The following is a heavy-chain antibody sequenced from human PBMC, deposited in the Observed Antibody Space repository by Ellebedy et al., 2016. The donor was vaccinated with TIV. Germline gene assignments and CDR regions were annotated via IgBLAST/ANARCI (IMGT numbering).Heavy chain of an antibody. Sequence: GGSLRLXCAASGFTFADYAMHWVRQAPGKGLEWVSGISWNSGSIGYADSVKGRFTISRDNAKNSLYLQMNSLRAEDTALYYCAKAPYCRGGRCYPPDYWGQGTLVTVSS. CDR3: AKAPYCRGGRCYPPDY. D-gene: IGHD2-15*01. CDR2: ISWNSGSI. CDR1: GFTFADYA. J-gene: IGHJ4*02. V-gene: IGHV3-9*01.